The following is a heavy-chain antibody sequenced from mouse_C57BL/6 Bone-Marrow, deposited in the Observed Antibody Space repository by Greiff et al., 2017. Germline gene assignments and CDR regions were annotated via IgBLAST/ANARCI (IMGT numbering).Heavy chain of an antibody. J-gene: IGHJ2*01. D-gene: IGHD1-1*01. CDR2: IYPGSGNT. CDR3: ARAVTTVDYFDY. Sequence: QVQLQQSGAELVRPGASVKLSCKASGYTFTDYYINWVKQRPGQGLEWIARIYPGSGNTYYNEKFKGKATLTAEKSSSTAYMQLSSLTSEDSAVYCCARAVTTVDYFDYWGQGTTLTVSS. CDR1: GYTFTDYY. V-gene: IGHV1-76*01.